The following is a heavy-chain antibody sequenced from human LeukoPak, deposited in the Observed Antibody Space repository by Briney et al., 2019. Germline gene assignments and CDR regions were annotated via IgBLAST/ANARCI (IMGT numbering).Heavy chain of an antibody. J-gene: IGHJ4*02. Sequence: GGSLRLSCAASGFTFDDYGMSWVRQAPGKGLEWVSGINWNGGSTGYADSVKGRFTISRDNAKNSLYLQMNSLRDEDTAVYYCARSTYGSGSYYFDYWGQGTLVTVSS. CDR2: INWNGGST. CDR3: ARSTYGSGSYYFDY. CDR1: GFTFDDYG. D-gene: IGHD3-10*01. V-gene: IGHV3-20*04.